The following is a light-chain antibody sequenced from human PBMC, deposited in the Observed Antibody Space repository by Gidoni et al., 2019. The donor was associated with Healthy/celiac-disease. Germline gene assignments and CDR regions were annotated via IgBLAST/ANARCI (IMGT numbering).Light chain of an antibody. CDR2: AAS. CDR3: QQSYSTPPT. Sequence: DIQMTQSPSSLSASVGDRVTITCRASQSISSYLNWYQQKPGKAPKLLIYAASSLQSGVPSRFSGSGSGTDFTLTISSLQPEDFATYSCQQSYSTPPTFXQXTKLEIK. J-gene: IGKJ2*01. CDR1: QSISSY. V-gene: IGKV1-39*01.